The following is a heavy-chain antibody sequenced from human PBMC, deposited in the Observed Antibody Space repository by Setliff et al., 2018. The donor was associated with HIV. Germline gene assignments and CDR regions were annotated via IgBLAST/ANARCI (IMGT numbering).Heavy chain of an antibody. CDR1: GGSFSEYY. V-gene: IGHV4-34*01. Sequence: SETLSLTCTVYGGSFSEYYWSWIRQSPGKGLEWIGEINHSGSTHYNPPLKSRATISVDTSKNQFSLRLNSVTAADTAVYYCARGATLLPGYSDRWEYFYMDVWGKGTTVTVSS. D-gene: IGHD5-12*01. CDR3: ARGATLLPGYSDRWEYFYMDV. J-gene: IGHJ6*03. CDR2: INHSGST.